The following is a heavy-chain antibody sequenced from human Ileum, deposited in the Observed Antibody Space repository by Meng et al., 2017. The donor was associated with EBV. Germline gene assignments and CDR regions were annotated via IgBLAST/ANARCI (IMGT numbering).Heavy chain of an antibody. J-gene: IGHJ5*02. V-gene: IGHV3-11*01. D-gene: IGHD6-13*01. CDR3: ARDRIATSGTLGSFDL. Sequence: VQMVEAGGGLFKPGGSLRLSCAASGCSFIDHYMSWFRQAPGKGLEWIAFIRDSGSALFYADSVKGRFTISRDNGKKSLYLEMDSLRVEDSAVYYCARDRIATSGTLGSFDLWGQGTLVTVSS. CDR1: GCSFIDHY. CDR2: IRDSGSAL.